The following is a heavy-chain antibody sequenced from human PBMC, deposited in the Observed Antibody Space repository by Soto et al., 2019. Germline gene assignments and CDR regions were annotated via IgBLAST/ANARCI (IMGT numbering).Heavy chain of an antibody. Sequence: ASVKVSCKASGYTFTGYYMHWVRQAPGQGLEWMGWINPNSGGTNYAQMLQERVTISRDMSTSTAYMELSSLRPEDTAVYYCARDKYYYDSSGYTPYGMDVWGQGTTVTVSS. D-gene: IGHD3-22*01. CDR2: INPNSGGT. CDR3: ARDKYYYDSSGYTPYGMDV. J-gene: IGHJ6*02. V-gene: IGHV1-2*02. CDR1: GYTFTGYY.